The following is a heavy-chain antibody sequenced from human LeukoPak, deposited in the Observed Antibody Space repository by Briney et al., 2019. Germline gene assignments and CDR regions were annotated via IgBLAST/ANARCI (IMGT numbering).Heavy chain of an antibody. CDR2: VNHSGYT. Sequence: SETLSLTCGVSGTSFTSYYWSWIRQTPGKGLEWIGEVNHSGYTNMNPSLKSRVTISVDTSKNQFSLMMTSVTAADTAVYFCARMTTGHDYWGQGILVTVAS. CDR3: ARMTTGHDY. V-gene: IGHV4-34*01. D-gene: IGHD4-17*01. J-gene: IGHJ4*02. CDR1: GTSFTSYY.